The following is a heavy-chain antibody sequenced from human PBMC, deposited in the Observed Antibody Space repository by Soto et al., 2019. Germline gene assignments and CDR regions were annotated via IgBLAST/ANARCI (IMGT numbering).Heavy chain of an antibody. Sequence: ASVKVSCKASGYIFTSYGISWVRKAPGQGLEWMGWISVYNGYTNYAQRFQGRVTMTTDTSTNTAYMELRSLRSDDTAVYYCARATVTTSDFGPSAFDIWGQGTMVTVSS. J-gene: IGHJ3*02. CDR2: ISVYNGYT. CDR3: ARATVTTSDFGPSAFDI. V-gene: IGHV1-18*01. CDR1: GYIFTSYG. D-gene: IGHD4-17*01.